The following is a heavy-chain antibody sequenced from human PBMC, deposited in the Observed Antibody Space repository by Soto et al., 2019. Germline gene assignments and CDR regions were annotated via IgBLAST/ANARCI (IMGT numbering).Heavy chain of an antibody. CDR1: GFTFSSYG. V-gene: IGHV3-30*03. J-gene: IGHJ6*02. CDR3: GRVPLDGNYANGVDV. Sequence: QVQLVESGGGVVQPGRSLRLSCAASGFTFSSYGMHWVRQAPGKGLEWVAVISYDGSRKNYVDSVKGRFIISRDNAKNSLLLQMNSLRADDTAVYYCGRVPLDGNYANGVDVWGQGTTVTVSS. CDR2: ISYDGSRK. D-gene: IGHD4-17*01.